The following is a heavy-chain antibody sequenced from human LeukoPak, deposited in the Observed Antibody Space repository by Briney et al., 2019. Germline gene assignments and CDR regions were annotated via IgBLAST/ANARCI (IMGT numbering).Heavy chain of an antibody. CDR3: ARGGAAMAYY. J-gene: IGHJ4*02. V-gene: IGHV3-74*01. Sequence: GGSLRLSCAASGFTFSTYWMHWVRQAPGKGLVWVSRISSDGTIRTYADSVKGRFTVSRDNTKNTLYLQMNSLRAEDTAVYYCARGGAAMAYYWGQGTLVTVSS. D-gene: IGHD5-18*01. CDR2: ISSDGTIR. CDR1: GFTFSTYW.